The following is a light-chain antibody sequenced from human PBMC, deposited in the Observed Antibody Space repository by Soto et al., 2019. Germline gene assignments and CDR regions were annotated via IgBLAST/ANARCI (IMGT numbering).Light chain of an antibody. CDR2: GAS. V-gene: IGKV3-20*01. Sequence: EIVLTQSPGTLSLSPGERATLSCRASQSVTSTYLAWYQQKPGQAPRLLIYGASSRATGIPDRISGSGSGTDFTLTISGLEPEDFAVYYCQQYVSSPLTFGGGTKVDIK. J-gene: IGKJ4*01. CDR3: QQYVSSPLT. CDR1: QSVTSTY.